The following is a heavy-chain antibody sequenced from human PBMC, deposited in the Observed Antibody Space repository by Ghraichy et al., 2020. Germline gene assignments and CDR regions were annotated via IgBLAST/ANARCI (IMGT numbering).Heavy chain of an antibody. CDR3: AKRHFDSSGHAFDS. D-gene: IGHD3-22*01. V-gene: IGHV3-23*01. Sequence: GESLNISCVASGFNFSNYAMTWVHQAPGKGLEWVSTMTASGSYTYYEDSVKGRFIISRDNSKNTLFLQMRGLRAGDTAMYYCAKRHFDSSGHAFDSWGQGTLVTVSS. J-gene: IGHJ4*02. CDR2: MTASGSYT. CDR1: GFNFSNYA.